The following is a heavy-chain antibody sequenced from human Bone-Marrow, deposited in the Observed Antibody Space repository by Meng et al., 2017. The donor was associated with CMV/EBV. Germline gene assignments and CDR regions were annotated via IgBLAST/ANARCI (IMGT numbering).Heavy chain of an antibody. CDR2: ISWNSAIR. Sequence: LKISCAASGFTFDDYTMYWVRQTPGKGLEWVSAISWNSAIRDYAGSVKGRFIISRDNAKKTLYLQMNTLRIEDTALYYCARAQKSALMTGMGVWGQGTTVTVSS. CDR1: GFTFDDYT. V-gene: IGHV3-9*01. J-gene: IGHJ6*02. D-gene: IGHD3-3*01. CDR3: ARAQKSALMTGMGV.